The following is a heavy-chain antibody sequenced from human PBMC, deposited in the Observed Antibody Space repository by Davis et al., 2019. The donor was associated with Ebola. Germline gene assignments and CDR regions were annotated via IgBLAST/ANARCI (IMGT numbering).Heavy chain of an antibody. CDR2: IYYRGST. CDR3: ARHQYCSGIGGCCYLLDY. CDR1: GGSVSNYY. J-gene: IGHJ4*02. D-gene: IGHD2-15*01. V-gene: IGHV4-59*08. Sequence: SETLSLTCTVSGGSVSNYYWSWIRQPPGKGLEWIGYIYYRGSTNYNPPPKGRVTISVDTSKNQFSLKLSSATAADTAVYYCARHQYCSGIGGCCYLLDYWGQGTLVTVSS.